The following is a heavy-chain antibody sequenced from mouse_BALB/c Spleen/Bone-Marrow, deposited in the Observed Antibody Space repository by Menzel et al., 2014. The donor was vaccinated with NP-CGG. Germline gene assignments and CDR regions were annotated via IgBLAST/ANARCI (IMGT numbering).Heavy chain of an antibody. CDR1: GYTFTSYW. CDR3: VRRGYGYLDY. V-gene: IGHV1S132*01. CDR2: IFPGTVTP. Sequence: QVQLQQSGAELVKPGASVKLSCKTSGYTFTSYWIQWVKQRPGQGLGWIGEIFPGTVTPYYNEKFKGKATLTIDTSSSTASMQLSSLTSEDAAVDFCVRRGYGYLDYWGQGTTLTVSS. D-gene: IGHD2-10*02. J-gene: IGHJ2*01.